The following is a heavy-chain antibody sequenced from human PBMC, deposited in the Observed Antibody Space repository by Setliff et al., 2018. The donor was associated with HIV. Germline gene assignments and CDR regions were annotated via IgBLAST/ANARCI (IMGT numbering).Heavy chain of an antibody. D-gene: IGHD6-13*01. J-gene: IGHJ4*01. CDR1: GFTFSSYW. CDR2: IHSDGSST. CDR3: ARKAAALDY. V-gene: IGHV3-74*01. Sequence: GESLRLSCAASGFTFSSYWMHWVRQAPGKGLVWVSRIHSDGSSTSYADSVKGRFTISRDNAKNTLSLQMNSLRAEDTAVYYCARKAAALDYWGRGTLVTVSS.